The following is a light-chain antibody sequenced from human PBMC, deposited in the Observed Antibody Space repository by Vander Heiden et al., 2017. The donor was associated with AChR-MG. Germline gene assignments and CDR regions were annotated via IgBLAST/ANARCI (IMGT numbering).Light chain of an antibody. CDR1: QSVSSSN. CDR2: GAS. J-gene: IGKJ2*01. Sequence: EIVLTQSPGTLSLSPGERATLSCRASQSVSSSNLAWYRQKPGQAPRLLMYGASNRATGIPDRFSGSGSGADFTLTISRLEPEDFAVYYCQQEGTSPYTFGQGTKLDIK. V-gene: IGKV3-20*01. CDR3: QQEGTSPYT.